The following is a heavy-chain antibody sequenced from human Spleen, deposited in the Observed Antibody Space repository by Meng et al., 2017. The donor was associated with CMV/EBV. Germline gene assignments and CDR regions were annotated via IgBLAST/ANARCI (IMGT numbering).Heavy chain of an antibody. CDR3: ARVPYRSSPGEYFYYHGMYV. V-gene: IGHV3-30*04. D-gene: IGHD6-6*01. Sequence: GGSLRLSCAASGFTFSYYDMHWVRQAPGRGLEWVAVISYDEIKTYYADSMRGRFTISRDNSKNTLYLEMTSPRPEDTAVYYCARVPYRSSPGEYFYYHGMYVWGQGTTVTVSS. J-gene: IGHJ6*02. CDR1: GFTFSYYD. CDR2: ISYDEIKT.